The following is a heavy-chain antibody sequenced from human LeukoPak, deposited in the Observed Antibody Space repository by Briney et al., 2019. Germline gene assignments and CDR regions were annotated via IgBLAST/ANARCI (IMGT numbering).Heavy chain of an antibody. Sequence: ASPKTSCKDPRYTFTSYDIYWVREATVPRLECLGCRNPNSGNTGYAQKCQDGLTMTRNTSISTAYMELSSLRSEDTAVYYCARGAHLSNYGFNWFDPWGQGTLVTVSS. CDR1: RYTFTSYD. J-gene: IGHJ5*02. V-gene: IGHV1-8*01. CDR3: ARGAHLSNYGFNWFDP. D-gene: IGHD4-11*01. CDR2: RNPNSGNT.